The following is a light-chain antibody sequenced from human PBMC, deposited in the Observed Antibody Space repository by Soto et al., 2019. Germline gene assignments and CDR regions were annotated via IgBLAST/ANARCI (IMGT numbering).Light chain of an antibody. Sequence: DIQMTQSPSTLAPSVGDRVAITCRASQRISRWLAWYQQKPGKAPKLLIYDASSLASGVPSRFSDSGSGTEFTLTISSLQPDDFVTYYCQKYVNYPYTFGQGTKLEIK. V-gene: IGKV1-5*01. CDR2: DAS. CDR1: QRISRW. J-gene: IGKJ2*01. CDR3: QKYVNYPYT.